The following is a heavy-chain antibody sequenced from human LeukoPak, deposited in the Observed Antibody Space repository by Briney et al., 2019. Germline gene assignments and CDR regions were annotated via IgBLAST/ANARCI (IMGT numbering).Heavy chain of an antibody. CDR1: GFTFSSYS. CDR3: ARDAVDFWSGYNIDY. V-gene: IGHV3-21*01. J-gene: IGHJ4*02. CDR2: ISSSSYI. D-gene: IGHD3-3*01. Sequence: GGSLRLSCAASGFTFSSYSMNWVRQAPGKGLEWVSSISSSSYIYYADSVKGRFTISRDNAKNSLYLQMNSLRAEDTAVYYCARDAVDFWSGYNIDYWGQGTLVTVSS.